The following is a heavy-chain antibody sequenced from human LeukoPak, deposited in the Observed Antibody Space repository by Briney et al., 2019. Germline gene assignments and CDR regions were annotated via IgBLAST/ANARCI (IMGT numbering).Heavy chain of an antibody. D-gene: IGHD5-18*01. CDR3: ARGAPKEIQLWLRLRGVAFDI. Sequence: SETLSLTCAVYGGSFSGYYWSWIRQPPGKGLEWIGEINHNGSTNYNPSLKSRVTISVDTSKNQFSLKLNSVTAADTAVYYCARGAPKEIQLWLRLRGVAFDIWGQGTMVTVSS. CDR1: GGSFSGYY. CDR2: INHNGST. V-gene: IGHV4-34*01. J-gene: IGHJ3*02.